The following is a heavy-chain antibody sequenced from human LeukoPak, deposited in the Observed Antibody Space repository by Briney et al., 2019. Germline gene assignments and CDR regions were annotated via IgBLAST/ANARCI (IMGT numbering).Heavy chain of an antibody. CDR1: GFTFSSYA. Sequence: QSGGSLRLSCAASGFTFSSYAMHWVRQAPGKGLEYVSAISSNGGSTYYANSVKGRFTISRDNSKNTLYLQMGSLRAEDMAVYYCARGYDSSGYPAAFDYWGQGTLVIVSS. J-gene: IGHJ4*02. CDR2: ISSNGGST. D-gene: IGHD3-22*01. CDR3: ARGYDSSGYPAAFDY. V-gene: IGHV3-64*01.